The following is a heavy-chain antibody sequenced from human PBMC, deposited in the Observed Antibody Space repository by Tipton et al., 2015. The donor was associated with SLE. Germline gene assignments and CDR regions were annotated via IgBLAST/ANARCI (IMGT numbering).Heavy chain of an antibody. Sequence: TLSLTCTVSGGPISNHYWTWIRQPPGKRLEWIGTFHSTGNTYYNPSLLSRVTISLDTSKNQFFLKLSSVTAADTAIYYCARLPTGYPNWFDPWGQGTLVTVSS. CDR1: GGPISNHY. CDR3: ARLPTGYPNWFDP. V-gene: IGHV4-59*11. CDR2: FHSTGNT. D-gene: IGHD3-9*01. J-gene: IGHJ5*02.